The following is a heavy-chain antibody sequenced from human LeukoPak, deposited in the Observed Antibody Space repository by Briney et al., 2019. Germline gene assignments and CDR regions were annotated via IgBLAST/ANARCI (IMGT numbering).Heavy chain of an antibody. J-gene: IGHJ3*02. CDR3: ARDNIPYYYDSSGYSRGIAFDI. CDR2: IRSSSSYI. D-gene: IGHD3-22*01. CDR1: GFTFSSYS. V-gene: IGHV3-21*01. Sequence: PGGSLRLSCAASGFTFSSYSMNWVRQAPGKGLEWVSSIRSSSSYIYYADSVKGRFTISRDNAKNSLYLQMNSLRAEDTAVYYCARDNIPYYYDSSGYSRGIAFDIWGQGTMVTVSS.